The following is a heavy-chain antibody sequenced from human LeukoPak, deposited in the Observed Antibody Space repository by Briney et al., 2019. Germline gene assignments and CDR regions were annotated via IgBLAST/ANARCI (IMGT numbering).Heavy chain of an antibody. CDR3: TRGDSSSKIDY. CDR1: GFTFNSCW. J-gene: IGHJ4*02. CDR2: INEDGSEK. Sequence: PGGSLRLSCAASGFTFNSCWMSWVRQAPGKGLERTANINEDGSEKHYVDSVEGRFTISRDNAKNSLYLQMNSLRVEDTALYYCTRGDSSSKIDYWGQGILVIVSS. V-gene: IGHV3-7*01. D-gene: IGHD6-6*01.